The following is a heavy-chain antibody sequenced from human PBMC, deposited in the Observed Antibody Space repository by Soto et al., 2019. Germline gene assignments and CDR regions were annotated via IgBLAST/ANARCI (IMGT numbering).Heavy chain of an antibody. V-gene: IGHV3-23*01. CDR2: ISGSGEST. CDR3: TKDRYFEWPTASTH. J-gene: IGHJ4*02. Sequence: GGSLRLSCAASGFTFSDSAMTWVRQAPGKGLEWVSGISGSGESTYNAGFIQGRFTVSRDNSKNTLYLQMSGLRAEDTAIYYCTKDRYFEWPTASTHWGQGTLVTV. D-gene: IGHD3-9*01. CDR1: GFTFSDSA.